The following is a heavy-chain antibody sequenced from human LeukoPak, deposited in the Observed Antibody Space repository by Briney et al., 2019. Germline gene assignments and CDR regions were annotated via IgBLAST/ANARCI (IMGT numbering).Heavy chain of an antibody. CDR3: ARVGGVGY. CDR1: GGSFSGYC. CDR2: INHSGST. J-gene: IGHJ4*02. Sequence: SETLSLTCAVYGGSFSGYCWSWIRQPPGKGLEWIGEINHSGSTNYNPSLKSRVTISVDTSKNQFSLKLSSVTAADTAVYYCARVGGVGYWGQGTLVTVSS. V-gene: IGHV4-34*01.